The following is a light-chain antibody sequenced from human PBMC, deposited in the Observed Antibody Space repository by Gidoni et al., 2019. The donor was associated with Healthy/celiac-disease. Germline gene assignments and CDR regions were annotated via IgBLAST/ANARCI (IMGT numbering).Light chain of an antibody. J-gene: IGKJ4*01. CDR1: QSVLYSSNNKNY. CDR3: QPYYSTPFT. V-gene: IGKV4-1*01. Sequence: DIVMTQSPDSLAVSLGERATINCKSSQSVLYSSNNKNYLAWYQQKPGQPPKLLIYWASTRESGVPDRFSGRGSGTDFTLTISSLQAEDVAVYYCQPYYSTPFTFGGGTKVEIK. CDR2: WAS.